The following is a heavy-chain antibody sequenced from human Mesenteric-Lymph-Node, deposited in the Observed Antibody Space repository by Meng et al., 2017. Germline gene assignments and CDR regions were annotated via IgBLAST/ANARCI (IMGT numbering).Heavy chain of an antibody. J-gene: IGHJ4*02. D-gene: IGHD3-10*01. CDR1: GFTFSSYE. CDR2: ISSSGSTI. V-gene: IGHV3-48*03. CDR3: AKDSVVAVIGGSFDY. Sequence: GESLKISCAASGFTFSSYEMNWVRQAPGKGLEWVSYISSSGSTIYYADSVKGRFTISRDNSKSTLYLQMNSLRADDVAVYYCAKDSVVAVIGGSFDYWGQGALVTVSS.